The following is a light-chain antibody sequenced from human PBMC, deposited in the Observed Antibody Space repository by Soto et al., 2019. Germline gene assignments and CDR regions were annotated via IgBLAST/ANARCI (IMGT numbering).Light chain of an antibody. J-gene: IGKJ1*01. CDR1: QSVSIN. Sequence: EIVMTQSPATLSVSPGERATLSCRASQSVSINLAWFQQKPGQAPRLLMYETSTRATGIPDRFSGSGSGTDFTLTISRLEPEDFAVYFCQQFGTSPLWTFGQGTKVDIK. CDR2: ETS. CDR3: QQFGTSPLWT. V-gene: IGKV3-20*01.